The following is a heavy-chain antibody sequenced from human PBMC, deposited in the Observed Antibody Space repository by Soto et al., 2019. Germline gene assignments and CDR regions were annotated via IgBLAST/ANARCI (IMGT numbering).Heavy chain of an antibody. J-gene: IGHJ4*02. CDR1: GFSLSTSGVG. D-gene: IGHD2-8*01. CDR2: IYCDDAK. V-gene: IGHV2-5*02. CDR3: AHDFFGVTDY. Sequence: QITLKESGPTLVKPTQTLTLTCTFSGFSLSTSGVGVGWIRQPPGKALEWLALIYCDDAKRYSTSLKSRLTITTHTSKNQVVLTMTNMDPVDTATYYFAHDFFGVTDYWVQGTLVTVSS.